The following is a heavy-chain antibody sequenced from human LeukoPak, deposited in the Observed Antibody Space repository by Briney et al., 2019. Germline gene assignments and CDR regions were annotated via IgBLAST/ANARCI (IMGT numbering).Heavy chain of an antibody. D-gene: IGHD1-26*01. CDR1: GFTFSSYS. Sequence: PGGSLRLSCAASGFTFSSYSMNWVRQAPGKGLEWVSSISSSSSYIYYADSVKGRFTISRDNAKNSLYLQMNSLRAEDTAVYYCARVGAGGHYAFDIWGQGTMVTVSS. V-gene: IGHV3-21*01. J-gene: IGHJ3*02. CDR3: ARVGAGGHYAFDI. CDR2: ISSSSSYI.